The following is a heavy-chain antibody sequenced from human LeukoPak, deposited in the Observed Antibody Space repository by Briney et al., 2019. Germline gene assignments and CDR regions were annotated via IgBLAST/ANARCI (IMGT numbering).Heavy chain of an antibody. CDR1: GYRFNKYW. D-gene: IGHD2-2*01. CDR2: IYPGDSDT. J-gene: IGHJ3*02. Sequence: GESLKISCKGSGYRFNKYWIAWVRPMPGKGLEWMGIIYPGDSDTRYSPSFQGQVTISADKSISTAYLQWSSLKASDSAMYYCARGGSSNIFHAFDIWGQGTMVTVSS. CDR3: ARGGSSNIFHAFDI. V-gene: IGHV5-51*01.